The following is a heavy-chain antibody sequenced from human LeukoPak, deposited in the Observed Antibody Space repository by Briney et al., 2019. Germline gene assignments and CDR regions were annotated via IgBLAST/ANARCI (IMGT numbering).Heavy chain of an antibody. J-gene: IGHJ5*02. D-gene: IGHD2-8*01. CDR3: ARGLIRLSWFDP. CDR1: GGSISSGDYY. V-gene: IGHV4-30-4*08. CDR2: IYYSGST. Sequence: PSETLCLTCTVSGGSISSGDYYWSWIRQPPGKGLEWIGYIYYSGSTYYNPSLKSRVTISVDTSKNQFSLKLSSVTAADTAVYYCARGLIRLSWFDPWGQGTLVTVSS.